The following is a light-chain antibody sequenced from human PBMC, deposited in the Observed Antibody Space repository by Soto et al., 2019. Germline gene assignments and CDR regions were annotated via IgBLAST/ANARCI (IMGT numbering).Light chain of an antibody. CDR1: QSVRSNY. J-gene: IGKJ4*01. CDR3: QQYGSTPLT. Sequence: EIVLTQSPDTLSLSPGERATLSCRASQSVRSNYLAWYQQKPGLAPRFLIYDASSRATGIPDRFSGSGSGTDFHLHLRRLEAEDFAVYYCQQYGSTPLTFGGGTKVEIK. CDR2: DAS. V-gene: IGKV3-20*01.